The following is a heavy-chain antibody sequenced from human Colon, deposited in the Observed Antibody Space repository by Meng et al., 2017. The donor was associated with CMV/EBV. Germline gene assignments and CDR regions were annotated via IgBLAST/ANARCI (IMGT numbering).Heavy chain of an antibody. CDR1: GYTFHTYW. CDR2: IYPADSDA. V-gene: IGHV5-51*01. D-gene: IGHD1-26*01. J-gene: IGHJ6*02. Sequence: GESLKISCTGSGYTFHTYWIAWVRQMPGRGLEWMGIIYPADSDARYSPSFQGQVTFSVDKSISAAYLQWSSLRASDTAIYYCARRATYSDRWEGALMDVWARGPRSPSP. CDR3: ARRATYSDRWEGALMDV.